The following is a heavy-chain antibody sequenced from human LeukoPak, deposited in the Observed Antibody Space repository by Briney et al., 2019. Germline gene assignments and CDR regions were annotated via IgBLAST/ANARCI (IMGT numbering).Heavy chain of an antibody. CDR1: GGSISSYY. V-gene: IGHV4-59*01. J-gene: IGHJ6*02. CDR2: IYYSGST. Sequence: KPSETLSLTCTVSGGSISSYYWSWIRQPPGKGLEWIGNIYYSGSTNYNPSPKSRVTISVDTSRNQFSLKLSSVTAADTAVYYCARAGTAKYYYYGMDVWGQGTTVTVSS. CDR3: ARAGTAKYYYYGMDV. D-gene: IGHD2-21*02.